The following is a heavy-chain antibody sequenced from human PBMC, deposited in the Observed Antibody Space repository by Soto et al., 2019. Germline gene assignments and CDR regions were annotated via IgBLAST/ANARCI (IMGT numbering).Heavy chain of an antibody. V-gene: IGHV4-31*03. Sequence: PSETLPLTCTVSGGSISSGVDYWSWIRQHPGKGLEWIGYIYYSGNTYYNPSLKSRVTISLDTSKNQFSLKLSSVTAADTAVYYCAREGNYGMDVWGQGTTVTVSS. CDR2: IYYSGNT. CDR1: GGSISSGVDY. J-gene: IGHJ6*02. CDR3: AREGNYGMDV.